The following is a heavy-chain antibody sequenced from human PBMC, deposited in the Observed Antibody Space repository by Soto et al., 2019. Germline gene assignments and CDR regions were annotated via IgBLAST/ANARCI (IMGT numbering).Heavy chain of an antibody. CDR3: ARGGPTPLDYYYGMDV. V-gene: IGHV1-69*06. CDR2: IIPIFGTA. D-gene: IGHD2-15*01. Sequence: QVQLVQSGAEVKKPGSSVKVSCKASGGTFSSYAISWVRQAPGQGLEWMGGIIPIFGTANYAQKFQGRVTITADKTTRTAYMELSSLRSEDTAVYYCARGGPTPLDYYYGMDVWGQGTTFTVSS. CDR1: GGTFSSYA. J-gene: IGHJ6*02.